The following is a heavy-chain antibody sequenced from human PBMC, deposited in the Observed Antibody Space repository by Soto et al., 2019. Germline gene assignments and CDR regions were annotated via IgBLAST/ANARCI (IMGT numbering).Heavy chain of an antibody. CDR2: IIPIFGTA. D-gene: IGHD3-22*01. CDR3: ARSTEYYYDSSGYYPEARYFDY. CDR1: VGTFNSYA. V-gene: IGHV1-69*13. J-gene: IGHJ4*02. Sequence: GASVKVSCKDSVGTFNSYAISWVRQAPEQGLEWMGGIIPIFGTANYAQKFQGRVAITADESTSTAYMELSSLRSEDTAVYYCARSTEYYYDSSGYYPEARYFDYWGQGTLVTVSS.